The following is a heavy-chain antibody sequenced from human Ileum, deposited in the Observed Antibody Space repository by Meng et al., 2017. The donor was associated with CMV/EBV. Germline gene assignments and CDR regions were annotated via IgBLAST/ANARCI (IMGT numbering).Heavy chain of an antibody. J-gene: IGHJ4*02. CDR3: ARGSGGASNFPSDY. CDR1: GYTFTSYY. CDR2: IDPSGGAT. Sequence: ASVKVSCKASGYTFTSYYIHWVRQAPGQGLAWMGIIDPSGGATSYAQKVQGRVTMTTDTSTSTVYMDLSSLRSDDTAVYFCARGSGGASNFPSDYWGQGTLVTVSS. V-gene: IGHV1-46*01. D-gene: IGHD4-11*01.